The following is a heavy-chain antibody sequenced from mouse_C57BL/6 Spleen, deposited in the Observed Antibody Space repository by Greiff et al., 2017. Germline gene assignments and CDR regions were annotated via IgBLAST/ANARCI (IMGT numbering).Heavy chain of an antibody. CDR1: GFTFSDYY. J-gene: IGHJ1*03. D-gene: IGHD1-1*01. Sequence: EVMLVESEGGLVQPGSSMKLPCTASGFTFSDYYMAWVRQVPEKGLEWVANITYDGSSTYYLDSLKSRFIISRDNAKNILYLQMSSLKSEDTATYYCARDYGSSWYFDVWGTGTTVTVSS. CDR2: ITYDGSST. V-gene: IGHV5-16*01. CDR3: ARDYGSSWYFDV.